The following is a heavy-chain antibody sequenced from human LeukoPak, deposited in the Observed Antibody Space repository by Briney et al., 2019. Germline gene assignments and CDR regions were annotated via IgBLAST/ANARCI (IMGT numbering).Heavy chain of an antibody. V-gene: IGHV3-30-3*01. Sequence: PGGSLRLSCAASGFTFSSYAMHWVRQAPGKGLEWVAVISYDGSNKYYADSVKGRFTISRDNSKNTLYLQMNSLRAEDTAVYYCATYVSPPRRHYCSSTSCYSDYWGQGTLVTVSS. J-gene: IGHJ4*02. CDR1: GFTFSSYA. CDR2: ISYDGSNK. D-gene: IGHD2-2*01. CDR3: ATYVSPPRRHYCSSTSCYSDY.